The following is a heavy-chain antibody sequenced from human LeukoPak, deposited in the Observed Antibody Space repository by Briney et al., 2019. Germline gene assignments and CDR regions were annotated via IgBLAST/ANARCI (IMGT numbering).Heavy chain of an antibody. V-gene: IGHV1-18*01. J-gene: IGHJ6*03. CDR3: ARAPRDSSGWGYYMDV. CDR1: GYTFTSYG. Sequence: ASVKVSCKASGYTFTSYGISWVRQAPGQGLEWMGWISAYNGNTNYAQKLQGRVTMNTDTSTSTAYMELRRLRSDDTAVYYCARAPRDSSGWGYYMDVWGKGTTVTISS. D-gene: IGHD6-19*01. CDR2: ISAYNGNT.